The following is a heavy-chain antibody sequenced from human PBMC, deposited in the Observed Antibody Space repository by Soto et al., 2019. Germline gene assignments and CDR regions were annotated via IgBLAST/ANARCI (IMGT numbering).Heavy chain of an antibody. Sequence: GGSLRLSCTASGFTFGDYAMSWFRQAPGKGLEWVGFIRSKAYGGTTEYAASVKGRFTISRDDSKSIAYLQMNSLKTEDTAVYYCTRADYDFWSGYYVGGPTYYYYYMDVWGKGTTVTVSS. CDR1: GFTFGDYA. V-gene: IGHV3-49*03. CDR3: TRADYDFWSGYYVGGPTYYYYYMDV. CDR2: IRSKAYGGTT. D-gene: IGHD3-3*01. J-gene: IGHJ6*03.